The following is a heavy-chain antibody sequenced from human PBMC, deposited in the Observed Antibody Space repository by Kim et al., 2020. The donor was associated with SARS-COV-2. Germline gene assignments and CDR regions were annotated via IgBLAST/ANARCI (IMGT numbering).Heavy chain of an antibody. J-gene: IGHJ4*02. CDR3: ARGPEGGYEYYFDY. V-gene: IGHV4-39*07. D-gene: IGHD5-12*01. Sequence: YTPSLNSRVTISVDTSKNQFSLKLSSVTAADTAVYYCARGPEGGYEYYFDYWGQGTLVTVSS.